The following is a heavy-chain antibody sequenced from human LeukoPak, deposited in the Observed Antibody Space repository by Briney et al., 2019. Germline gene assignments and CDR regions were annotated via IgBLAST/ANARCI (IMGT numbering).Heavy chain of an antibody. J-gene: IGHJ4*02. CDR3: ARDQPEYYYGSGSYQDY. V-gene: IGHV4-4*07. Sequence: SETLSLTCTVSGGSISSYYWNWVRQPAGKGLEWIGRIYTSGSTNYNPSLKSRVTMSVNTSKNQFSLKLSSVTAADTAVYYCARDQPEYYYGSGSYQDYWGQGTLVTVSS. CDR2: IYTSGST. D-gene: IGHD3-10*01. CDR1: GGSISSYY.